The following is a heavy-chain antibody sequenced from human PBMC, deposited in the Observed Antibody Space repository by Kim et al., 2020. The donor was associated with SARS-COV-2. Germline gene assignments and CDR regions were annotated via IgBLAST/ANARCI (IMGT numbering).Heavy chain of an antibody. Sequence: SETLSLTCAVYGGSFSGYYWSWIRQPPGKGLEWIGEINHSGSTNYNPSLKSRVTIAVDTSKNQFSLKLSSVTAADTAVYYCHYDSSDYYSPYYYYSMDVWGQGTTVTVSS. J-gene: IGHJ6*02. CDR1: GGSFSGYY. V-gene: IGHV4-34*01. CDR3: HYDSSDYYSPYYYYSMDV. CDR2: INHSGST. D-gene: IGHD3-22*01.